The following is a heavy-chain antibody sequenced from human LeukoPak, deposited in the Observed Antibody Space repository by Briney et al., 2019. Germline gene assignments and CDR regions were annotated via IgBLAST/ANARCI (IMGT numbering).Heavy chain of an antibody. D-gene: IGHD3-22*01. CDR1: GHTFTSYG. CDR2: ITTYNGNT. Sequence: ASVKVSCKVSGHTFTSYGFSWVRQAPGHGLEWMGWITTYNGNTNYAQKFQGRVTMTTDTSTSTAYMELRSLRSDDTAVYYCAREDSSGHDAFDIWGQGAMVTVSS. J-gene: IGHJ3*02. CDR3: AREDSSGHDAFDI. V-gene: IGHV1-18*01.